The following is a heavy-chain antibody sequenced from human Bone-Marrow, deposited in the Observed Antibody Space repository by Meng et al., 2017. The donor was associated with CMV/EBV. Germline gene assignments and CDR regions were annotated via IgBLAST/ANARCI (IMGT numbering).Heavy chain of an antibody. CDR3: ARVGDRYCSSTSCSPFDY. J-gene: IGHJ4*02. CDR2: ISSSSSYI. V-gene: IGHV3-21*01. Sequence: GESLKISCAASGFTFSSYAMHWVRQAPGKGLEWVSSISSSSSYIYYADSVKGRFTISRDNAKNSLYLQMNSLRAEDTAVYYCARVGDRYCSSTSCSPFDYWGQGTLVTGSS. D-gene: IGHD2-2*01. CDR1: GFTFSSYA.